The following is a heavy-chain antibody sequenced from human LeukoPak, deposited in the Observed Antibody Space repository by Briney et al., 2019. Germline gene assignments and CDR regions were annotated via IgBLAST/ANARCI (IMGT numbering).Heavy chain of an antibody. CDR2: IYYSGST. J-gene: IGHJ4*02. V-gene: IGHV4-31*03. Sequence: PSETLSLTCTVSGGSISRGGYYWSWIRQHPGKGLEWIGYIYYSGSTYYNPSLKSRVTISVDTSKNQFSLKLSSVTAADTAVYYCARVRRAGYAFLDYWGQGTLVTVSS. D-gene: IGHD3-3*01. CDR1: GGSISRGGYY. CDR3: ARVRRAGYAFLDY.